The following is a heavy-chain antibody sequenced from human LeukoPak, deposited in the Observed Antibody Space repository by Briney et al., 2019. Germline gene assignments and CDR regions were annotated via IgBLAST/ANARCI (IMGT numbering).Heavy chain of an antibody. J-gene: IGHJ4*02. Sequence: GGSLSLSCQGSGFIFNNYAMHWFGQPPGKALGGVSVFGGISGSIDYADSVKGRFTISRDNAKNSLYLQMNSLRVEDTAFYYCAKDNRRHYTSGPNPDSLHWGQGALVTVSS. D-gene: IGHD6-19*01. CDR3: AKDNRRHYTSGPNPDSLH. CDR2: FGGISGSI. V-gene: IGHV3-9*01. CDR1: GFIFNNYA.